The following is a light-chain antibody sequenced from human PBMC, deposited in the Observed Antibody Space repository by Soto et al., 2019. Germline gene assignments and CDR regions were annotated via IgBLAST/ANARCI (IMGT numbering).Light chain of an antibody. CDR3: QHYNNWPPET. CDR1: QSVSSSY. V-gene: IGKV3-15*01. J-gene: IGKJ1*01. Sequence: EIVLTQSPGTLSLSPGERATLSCRASQSVSSSYLAWYQQKPVQAPRLXXYGASTRATDIPARFSGSGSGTEFTLPISSLQSEDFAIYYGQHYNNWPPETFGQGTKVDIK. CDR2: GAS.